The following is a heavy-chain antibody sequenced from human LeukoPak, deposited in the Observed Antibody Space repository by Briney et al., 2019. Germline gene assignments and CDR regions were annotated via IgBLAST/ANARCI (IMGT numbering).Heavy chain of an antibody. J-gene: IGHJ4*02. V-gene: IGHV3-23*01. CDR2: ISGSGGST. CDR3: ALTPAMELWHNGFDY. D-gene: IGHD3-16*01. Sequence: PGGSLRLSCAVSGFTFRSYAMTWVRQAPGKGLEWVSAISGSGGSTYYADSVKGRFTISRDNSKNTLYLQMNSLRAEDTAVYYCALTPAMELWHNGFDYWGQGTLVTVSS. CDR1: GFTFRSYA.